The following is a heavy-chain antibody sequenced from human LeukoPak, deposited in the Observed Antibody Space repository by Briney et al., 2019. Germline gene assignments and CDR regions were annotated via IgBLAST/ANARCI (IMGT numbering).Heavy chain of an antibody. CDR3: ARDRGFTMTGFDY. J-gene: IGHJ4*02. CDR1: GFTFSSYS. CDR2: ISSSSSYI. V-gene: IGHV3-21*01. Sequence: PGGSLRLSCAASGFTFSSYSMNWVRQAPGKGLEWVSSISSSSSYIYYADSVKGRFTISRDNAKNSLYLQMNSLRAEDTAVYYCARDRGFTMTGFDYWGQGTLVTVSS. D-gene: IGHD3-22*01.